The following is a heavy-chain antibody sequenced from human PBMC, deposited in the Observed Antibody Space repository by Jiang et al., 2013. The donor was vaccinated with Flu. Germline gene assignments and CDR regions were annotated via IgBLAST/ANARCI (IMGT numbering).Heavy chain of an antibody. V-gene: IGHV4-59*01. D-gene: IGHD6-19*01. CDR1: DGSISSYY. Sequence: LLKPSETLSLTCTVSDGSISSYYWSWIRQPPGKGLEWIGYIHDSGSTKYNPSLKSRVTISVDTSKNQFSLKVRSVTAADTAVYYCARGASGWYGFYFDSWGQGTLVTVSA. CDR2: IHDSGST. CDR3: ARGASGWYGFYFDS. J-gene: IGHJ4*02.